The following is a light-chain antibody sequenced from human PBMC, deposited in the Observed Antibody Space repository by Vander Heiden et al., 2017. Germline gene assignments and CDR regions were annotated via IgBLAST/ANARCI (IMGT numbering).Light chain of an antibody. J-gene: IGLJ2*01. V-gene: IGLV3-1*01. CDR1: KLGVTY. Sequence: SYELTQPPSVSVSPGQTASIPCSGDKLGVTYACWYQQKPGQSPVLVIYQDSKRPSGIPERFSGSHSGNTATLTISGTQAMDEADYYCQAWDSSTVVFGGGTKLTVL. CDR2: QDS. CDR3: QAWDSSTVV.